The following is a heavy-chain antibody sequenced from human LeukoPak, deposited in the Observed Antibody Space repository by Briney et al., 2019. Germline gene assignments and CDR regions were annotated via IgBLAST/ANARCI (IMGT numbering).Heavy chain of an antibody. V-gene: IGHV4-59*12. CDR1: GASITNFY. CDR2: ISYSGST. J-gene: IGHJ6*03. Sequence: PSETLSLTCTVSGASITNFYYNWIRQPPGKEPEWIGYISYSGSTSYNPSLKSRVTISVDTSKNQFSLKLSSVTAADTAVYYCARGGEATANYGYFLAWFYYYYMDVCGKGTTVTVSS. CDR3: ARGGEATANYGYFLAWFYYYYMDV. D-gene: IGHD3-10*01.